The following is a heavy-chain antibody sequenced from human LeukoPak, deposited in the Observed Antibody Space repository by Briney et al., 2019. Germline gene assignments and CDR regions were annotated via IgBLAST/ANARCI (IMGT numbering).Heavy chain of an antibody. CDR2: IIPILGIA. J-gene: IGHJ4*02. V-gene: IGHV1-69*04. D-gene: IGHD4-17*01. CDR3: ASTPYYGGNSFDY. CDR1: GGTFSSYA. Sequence: SVKVSCKASGGTFSSYAISWVRQAPGQGLEWMGRIIPILGIANYAQKFQGRVTITADKSTSTAYMELSSLRSEDTAVCYCASTPYYGGNSFDYWGQGTLVTVSS.